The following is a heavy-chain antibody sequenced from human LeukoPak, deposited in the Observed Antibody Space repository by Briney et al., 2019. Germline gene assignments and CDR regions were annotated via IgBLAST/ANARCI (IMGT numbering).Heavy chain of an antibody. V-gene: IGHV1-8*01. CDR3: ARGQPFWSGYYDWFDP. CDR1: GYTFTSYD. CDR2: MNPNSGNT. Sequence: ASVKVSCKASGYTFTSYDINWVRQATGRGLEWMGWMNPNSGNTGYARKFQGRVTMTRNTSISTAYMELSSLRSEDTAVYYCARGQPFWSGYYDWFDPWGQGTLVTVSS. D-gene: IGHD3-3*01. J-gene: IGHJ5*02.